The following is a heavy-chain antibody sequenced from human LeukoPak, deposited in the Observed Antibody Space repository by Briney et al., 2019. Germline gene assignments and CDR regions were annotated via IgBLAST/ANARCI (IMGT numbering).Heavy chain of an antibody. CDR1: GGSFSGYY. CDR3: AVISDQLLYFDY. Sequence: PSETLSLTCAVYGGSFSGYYWSWIRQPPGKGLEWIGEINHSGSTNYNPSLKSRVTISVDTSKNQFSLKLSSVTAADTAVYYCAVISDQLLYFDYWGQGTLVTASS. V-gene: IGHV4-34*01. J-gene: IGHJ4*02. D-gene: IGHD2-2*01. CDR2: INHSGST.